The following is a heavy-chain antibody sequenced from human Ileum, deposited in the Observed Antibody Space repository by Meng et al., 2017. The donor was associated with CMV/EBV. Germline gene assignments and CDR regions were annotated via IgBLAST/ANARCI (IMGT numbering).Heavy chain of an antibody. CDR3: ASGSSGWYGFDF. V-gene: IGHV4-34*01. Sequence: FSVYGGSFCCSYWNWLRQPPGKGLEWIGEINHSGSTNYNPSLKSRVTTSVDTFRNQFSLKLSSVTAADTAVYYCASGSSGWYGFDFWGQGTLVTVSS. CDR1: GGSFCCSY. J-gene: IGHJ4*02. D-gene: IGHD6-19*01. CDR2: INHSGST.